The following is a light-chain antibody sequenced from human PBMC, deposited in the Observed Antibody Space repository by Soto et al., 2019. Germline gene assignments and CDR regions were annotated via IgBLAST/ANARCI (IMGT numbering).Light chain of an antibody. J-gene: IGKJ1*01. CDR2: DAS. CDR3: HQRSNWGT. CDR1: QSVSSY. Sequence: EIVLTQSPATLSLSPGERATLSCRASQSVSSYLAWYQQKPGQAPRLLIYDASNRATGIPARFSGSGSGTDFTLTISSLEPEDFAVYYCHQRSNWGTFGQGTKVKIK. V-gene: IGKV3-11*01.